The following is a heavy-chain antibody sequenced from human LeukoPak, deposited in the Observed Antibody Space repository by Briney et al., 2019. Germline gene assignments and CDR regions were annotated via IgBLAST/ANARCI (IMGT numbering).Heavy chain of an antibody. J-gene: IGHJ6*03. CDR3: AKERGSSTYYYYYYMDV. CDR2: ISYDGSNK. CDR1: GFNFNSYN. V-gene: IGHV3-30*18. Sequence: GGSLRLSCAASGFNFNSYNMNWVRQAPGKGLEWVAVISYDGSNKYYADSVKGRFTISRDNSKNTLYLQMNSLRAEDTAVYYCAKERGSSTYYYYYYMDVWGKGTTVTVSS. D-gene: IGHD6-13*01.